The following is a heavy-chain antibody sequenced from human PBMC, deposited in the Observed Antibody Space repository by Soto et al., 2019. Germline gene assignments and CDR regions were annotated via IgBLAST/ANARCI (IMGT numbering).Heavy chain of an antibody. Sequence: EVHLLESGGGLVHPGESLRLSCGASGFTFSSCVMTWVRQAPGKGLEWVSCITDSGTGTYYADSVKGRFTISRDNSKNTMYLPMINLRAEDTGVYYCAKGLINGRWYAEDWGQGSLVTVSS. CDR1: GFTFSSCV. J-gene: IGHJ4*02. D-gene: IGHD6-13*01. CDR2: ITDSGTGT. V-gene: IGHV3-23*01. CDR3: AKGLINGRWYAED.